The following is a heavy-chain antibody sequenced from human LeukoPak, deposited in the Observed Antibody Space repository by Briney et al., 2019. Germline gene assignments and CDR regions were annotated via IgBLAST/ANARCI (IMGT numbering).Heavy chain of an antibody. CDR1: GGTFSSYA. D-gene: IGHD3-16*01. J-gene: IGHJ4*02. CDR2: IIPFFGTP. CDR3: ATFGTPRSWGYYFQS. Sequence: GASVKVSCKASGGTFSSYAISWVRQAPGQGLEWLGGIIPFFGTPNHAQKFQGRVTISADEPTSTAYMELSSLISEDTAVYYCATFGTPRSWGYYFQSWGQGTLVTVSS. V-gene: IGHV1-69*13.